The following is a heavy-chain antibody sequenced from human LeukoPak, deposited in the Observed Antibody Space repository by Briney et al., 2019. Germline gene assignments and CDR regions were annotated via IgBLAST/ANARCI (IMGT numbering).Heavy chain of an antibody. Sequence: GGSLRLSCVASGFTFSNYDMSWVRQAPGNGLEWVSAISGSGGSTYHADSVKGRITISRDNFKNTLYLQVNSLRVEETAVYYCAKDGSSGTYFDYWGQGTLVTVSS. D-gene: IGHD3-10*01. CDR2: ISGSGGST. CDR1: GFTFSNYD. CDR3: AKDGSSGTYFDY. J-gene: IGHJ4*02. V-gene: IGHV3-23*01.